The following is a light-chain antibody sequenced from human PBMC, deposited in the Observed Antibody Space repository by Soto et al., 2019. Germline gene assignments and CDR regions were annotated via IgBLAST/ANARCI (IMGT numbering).Light chain of an antibody. CDR3: SSYAGSNNWV. J-gene: IGLJ3*02. CDR1: SSDVGGYNY. CDR2: EVS. V-gene: IGLV2-8*01. Sequence: QSALTQPPSASGSPGQSVTISCTTTSSDVGGYNYVSWYQQHPGKAPKLIIYEVSKRPSGVPDRFSGSKSGNTASLTVSGLQAEDEADYYCSSYAGSNNWVFGGGTKVTVL.